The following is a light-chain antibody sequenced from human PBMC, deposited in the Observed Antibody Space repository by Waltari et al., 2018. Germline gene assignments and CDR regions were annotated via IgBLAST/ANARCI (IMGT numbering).Light chain of an antibody. CDR1: SGYSSNV. Sequence: QLVLTQSPSASASLGASVKLTCTLSSGYSSNVIAWHQQQPEKGPRYLMTVNSDGSHSKGGEIPDRFSGSGSGAERYLTISSLQSEDEADYYCQTGGHGTWVFGGGTKLTVL. J-gene: IGLJ3*02. CDR2: VNSDGSH. V-gene: IGLV4-69*01. CDR3: QTGGHGTWV.